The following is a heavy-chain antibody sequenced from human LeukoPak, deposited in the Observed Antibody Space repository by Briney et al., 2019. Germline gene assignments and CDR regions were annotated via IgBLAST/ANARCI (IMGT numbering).Heavy chain of an antibody. CDR1: GFTFSSYA. CDR3: AKDGAWLRFDD. CDR2: ISGSGDTT. D-gene: IGHD5-12*01. V-gene: IGHV3-23*01. J-gene: IGHJ4*02. Sequence: GGSLRLSCAASGFTFSSYAMSWVRQAPGKGLEWVSVISGSGDTTNYADSVKGRFTISRDDSKNTLYLQMNNLRAEDTAVYYCAKDGAWLRFDDWGQGILVTVSS.